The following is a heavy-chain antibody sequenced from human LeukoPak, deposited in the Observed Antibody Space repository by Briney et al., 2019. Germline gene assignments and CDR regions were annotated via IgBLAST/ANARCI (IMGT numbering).Heavy chain of an antibody. J-gene: IGHJ4*02. D-gene: IGHD3-22*01. CDR1: GFTFSSYA. CDR3: AKKAYYDSSGYYVLLFFDY. V-gene: IGHV3-23*01. Sequence: GGSLRLSCAASGFTFSSYAMSWVRQAPGKGLDWVSAISGSGGSTYYADSVKGRFTISRDNSKNTLYLQMNSLRAEDTAVYYCAKKAYYDSSGYYVLLFFDYWGQGTLVTVSS. CDR2: ISGSGGST.